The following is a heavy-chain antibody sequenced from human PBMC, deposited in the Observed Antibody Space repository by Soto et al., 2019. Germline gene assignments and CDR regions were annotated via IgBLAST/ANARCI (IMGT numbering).Heavy chain of an antibody. Sequence: SETLSLTCSVSGGSINYNSYYWGWIRQTPGKGLEWVGVIFYTGPTYYSPSRKDRVTISVDTSKNSFSLDLTSVPAADTAVYFCARLVVVAPVANAWGQGTLVTVSS. J-gene: IGHJ5*02. CDR1: GGSINYNSYY. CDR3: ARLVVVAPVANA. CDR2: IFYTGPT. V-gene: IGHV4-39*02. D-gene: IGHD2-2*01.